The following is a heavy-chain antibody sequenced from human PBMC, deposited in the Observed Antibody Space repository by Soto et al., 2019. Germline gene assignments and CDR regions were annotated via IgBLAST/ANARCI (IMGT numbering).Heavy chain of an antibody. CDR3: ARVGSITMVRGVYRVFDY. V-gene: IGHV4-61*01. Sequence: PSETLSLTCTVSGGSVSSGSYYWSWIRQPPGKGLEWIGYIYYSGSTYYNPSLKSRVTISVDTSKNQFSLKLSSVTAADTAVYYCARVGSITMVRGVYRVFDYWGQGTLVTVSS. D-gene: IGHD3-10*01. CDR2: IYYSGST. J-gene: IGHJ4*02. CDR1: GGSVSSGSYY.